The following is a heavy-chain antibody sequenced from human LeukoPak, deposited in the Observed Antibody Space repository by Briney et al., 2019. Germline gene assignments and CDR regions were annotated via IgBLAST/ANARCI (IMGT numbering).Heavy chain of an antibody. J-gene: IGHJ4*02. D-gene: IGHD6-13*01. V-gene: IGHV4-39*07. CDR3: ARDSTRWYY. Sequence: SETLSLTCTVSGGSISSSSYYWGWIRQPPGKGLEWIGSIYYSGSTYYNPSLKSRVTISVDTSKNQFSLKLSSVTAADTAVYHCARDSTRWYYWGQGTLVTVSS. CDR2: IYYSGST. CDR1: GGSISSSSYY.